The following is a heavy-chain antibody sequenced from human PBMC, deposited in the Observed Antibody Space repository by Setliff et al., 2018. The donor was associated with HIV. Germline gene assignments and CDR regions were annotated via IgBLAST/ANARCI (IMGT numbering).Heavy chain of an antibody. CDR2: INPESGGA. Sequence: ASVKVSCKASGYSFSGHFMVWVRQAPGHGLEWMGWINPESGGASYAQKFQGRVTMTTDTSITTAFMELYNLTPDDTAVYYCTRGGRVPGHWYFDLWGRGALVTVSS. CDR1: GYSFSGHF. D-gene: IGHD1-1*01. V-gene: IGHV1-2*02. J-gene: IGHJ2*01. CDR3: TRGGRVPGHWYFDL.